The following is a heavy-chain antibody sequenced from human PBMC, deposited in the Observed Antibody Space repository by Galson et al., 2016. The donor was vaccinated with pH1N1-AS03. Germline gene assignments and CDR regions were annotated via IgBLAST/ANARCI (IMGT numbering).Heavy chain of an antibody. CDR2: ISWNRGNI. D-gene: IGHD3-22*01. CDR1: GFTFDEYA. CDR3: ASSKLDSSGYYYLGH. V-gene: IGHV3-9*01. J-gene: IGHJ4*02. Sequence: SLRLSCAASGFTFDEYAMHWVRQAPGKGLEWVSGISWNRGNIGYADSVKGRFTISRDNAENSLYLQMNSLRAEDTAVYYCASSKLDSSGYYYLGHWGQGTLITVTS.